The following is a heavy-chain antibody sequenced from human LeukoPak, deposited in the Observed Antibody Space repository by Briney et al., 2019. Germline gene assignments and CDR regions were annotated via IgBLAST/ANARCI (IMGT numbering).Heavy chain of an antibody. J-gene: IGHJ5*02. Sequence: GVSLRLSCAASGFTFSSYWMHWVRQSPGKWLVWVSRINVDGSITDYADSVRGRFTISRDNAKNTLYLQMDSLGVDDTAVYYCAKDPGPHTAFNWFDTWGQGTLVTVSS. CDR3: AKDPGPHTAFNWFDT. CDR2: INVDGSIT. V-gene: IGHV3-74*01. CDR1: GFTFSSYW.